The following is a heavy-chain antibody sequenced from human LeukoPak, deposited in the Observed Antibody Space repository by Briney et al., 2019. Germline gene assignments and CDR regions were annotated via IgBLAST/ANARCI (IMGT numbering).Heavy chain of an antibody. Sequence: GESLKTSCKASGYTFTSYWIGWVRQMPGKGLEWMGIIYPGDSDTRYSPSFQGQITISADKSISTAYLQWSSLKASDTAMYYCARESYYYGSGSSQRRPFDYWGQGTLVTVSS. CDR3: ARESYYYGSGSSQRRPFDY. CDR2: IYPGDSDT. CDR1: GYTFTSYW. V-gene: IGHV5-51*01. D-gene: IGHD3-10*01. J-gene: IGHJ4*02.